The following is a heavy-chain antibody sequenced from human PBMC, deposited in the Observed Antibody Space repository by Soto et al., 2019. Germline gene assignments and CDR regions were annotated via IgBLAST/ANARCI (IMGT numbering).Heavy chain of an antibody. V-gene: IGHV1-69*01. Sequence: QVQLVQSGAEVKKPGSSVKVSCKASGGTFSSYAISWVRQAPGQGLEWMGGIIPIFGTANYAQKFQGRVTITADESTSTAYMELSSLRAEDMAVYYCARVGGEVRFGELFFHYGMDVWGQGTTVTVSS. CDR1: GGTFSSYA. CDR2: IIPIFGTA. J-gene: IGHJ6*02. CDR3: ARVGGEVRFGELFFHYGMDV. D-gene: IGHD3-10*01.